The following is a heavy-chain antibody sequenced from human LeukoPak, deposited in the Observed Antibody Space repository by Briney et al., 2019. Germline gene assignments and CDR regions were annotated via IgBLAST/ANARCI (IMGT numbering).Heavy chain of an antibody. V-gene: IGHV4-61*08. CDR2: IYYSGST. CDR3: ASTPDRYSSGWYGKYYFDY. CDR1: GGSISSGGYY. J-gene: IGHJ4*02. D-gene: IGHD6-19*01. Sequence: SQTLSLTCTVSGGSISSGGYYWSWIRQPPGKGLEWIGYIYYSGSTNYNPSLKSRVTISVDTSKNQFSLKLSSVTAADTAVYYCASTPDRYSSGWYGKYYFDYWGQGTLVTVSS.